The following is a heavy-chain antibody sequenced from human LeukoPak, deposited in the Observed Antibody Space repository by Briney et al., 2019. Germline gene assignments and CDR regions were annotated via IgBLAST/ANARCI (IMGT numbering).Heavy chain of an antibody. CDR2: ISGSGGST. V-gene: IGHV3-23*01. CDR1: GFTFSSYA. J-gene: IGHJ4*02. Sequence: GGSLRLSCAASGFTFSSYAMSWVRQAPGKGLEWVSAISGSGGSTYYADSVKGRFTISRDNSKNTLYLQMNSLRAEDAAVYYCAKDQLGDPGYYFDYWGQGTLVTVSS. CDR3: AKDQLGDPGYYFDY. D-gene: IGHD3-10*01.